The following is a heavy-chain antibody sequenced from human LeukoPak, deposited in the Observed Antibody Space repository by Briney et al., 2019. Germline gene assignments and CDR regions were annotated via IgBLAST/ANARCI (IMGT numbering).Heavy chain of an antibody. CDR1: GGSVSGSY. CDR2: IYYTGST. CDR3: ARHTASVSSFYGFDV. D-gene: IGHD2-21*02. V-gene: IGHV4-59*08. J-gene: IGHJ6*02. Sequence: SETLSLTCTDSGGSVSGSYWTWVRQSPGKGLEGSGYIYYTGSTNYNPSLKSRVTISLDTSNNLFSLMLTSVTAADTAIYYCARHTASVSSFYGFDVWGQGTTVAVSS.